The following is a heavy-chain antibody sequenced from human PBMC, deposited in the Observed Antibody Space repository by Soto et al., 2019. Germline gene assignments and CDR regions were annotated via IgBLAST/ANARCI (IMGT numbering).Heavy chain of an antibody. Sequence: SETLSLTCTVSGGSISGYYWTWIRQPPGTGLEWIGEINHSGSTNYNPSLKSRVAISVDTSKNQFSLKLTSVTAADTAVYYCARDKITGLFDYWGQGTLVTVSS. CDR3: ARDKITGLFDY. CDR2: INHSGST. D-gene: IGHD2-8*02. J-gene: IGHJ4*02. V-gene: IGHV4-34*01. CDR1: GGSISGYY.